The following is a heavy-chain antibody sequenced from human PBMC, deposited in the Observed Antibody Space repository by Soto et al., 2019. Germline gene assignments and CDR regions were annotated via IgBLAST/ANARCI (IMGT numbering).Heavy chain of an antibody. CDR3: GRGGVSAGIDD. J-gene: IGHJ4*02. Sequence: GGSLRLSCAVSGFTFSSYWMHWVRQAPGKGLVWVSRIKGDGTSTGYADSVKGRFTISRDNAKNTLYLQMNSLTAEDTAVYYCGRGGVSAGIDDWGQGTLVTVSS. V-gene: IGHV3-74*01. CDR1: GFTFSSYW. D-gene: IGHD6-13*01. CDR2: IKGDGTST.